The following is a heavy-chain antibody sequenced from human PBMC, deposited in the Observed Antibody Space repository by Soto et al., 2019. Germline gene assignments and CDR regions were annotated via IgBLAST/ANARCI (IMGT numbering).Heavy chain of an antibody. CDR3: ARIMVRGEKTWYYYYGMDV. CDR1: GFTFSSYW. V-gene: IGHV3-7*05. J-gene: IGHJ6*02. Sequence: PGGSLRLSCAASGFTFSSYWMSWVRQAPGKGLEWVANIKQDGSEKYYVDSVKGRFTISRDNAKNSLYLQMNSLRAEDTAVYYCARIMVRGEKTWYYYYGMDVWGQGTTVTVS. CDR2: IKQDGSEK. D-gene: IGHD3-10*01.